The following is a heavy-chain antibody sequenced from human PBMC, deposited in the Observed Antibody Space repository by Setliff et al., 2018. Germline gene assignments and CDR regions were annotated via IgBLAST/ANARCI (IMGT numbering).Heavy chain of an antibody. CDR1: GGTFSAYD. Sequence: ASVKVSCKASGGTFSAYDFNWVRQAPGQGLEWVGSMSPQSDNTVYAQKFLGRVTMTKNTSISTAYMELSSLRSEDTAVYYCARGQPPTPRPYFYHMDVWGKGTTVTVSS. CDR3: ARGQPPTPRPYFYHMDV. V-gene: IGHV1-8*02. CDR2: MSPQSDNT. D-gene: IGHD2-15*01. J-gene: IGHJ6*03.